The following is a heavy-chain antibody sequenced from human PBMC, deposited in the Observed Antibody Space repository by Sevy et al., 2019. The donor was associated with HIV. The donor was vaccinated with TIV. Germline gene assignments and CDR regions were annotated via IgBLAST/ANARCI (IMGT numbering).Heavy chain of an antibody. J-gene: IGHJ4*02. Sequence: GGSLRLSCAASGFTFSDYYMSWIRQAPGKGLEWVSYISISSDYTNYADSVKGRFTISRDNAKNSLYLQMNSLRAGDTAVYYCARGRGIAAAHYFDYWGQGTLVTVSS. V-gene: IGHV3-11*06. CDR1: GFTFSDYY. CDR3: ARGRGIAAAHYFDY. CDR2: ISISSDYT. D-gene: IGHD6-13*01.